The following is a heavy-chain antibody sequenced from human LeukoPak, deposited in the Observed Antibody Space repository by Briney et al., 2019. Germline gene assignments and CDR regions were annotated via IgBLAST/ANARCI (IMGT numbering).Heavy chain of an antibody. D-gene: IGHD1-26*01. CDR2: IYYSGST. Sequence: SETLSLTCTVSGGSISSHYWSWIWQPPGKGLEWIGYIYYSGSTNYNPSLKSRVTTSVDTSKNQFSLKLSSVTAADTAVYYCARVSYSGSYSYWGQGTLVTVSS. V-gene: IGHV4-59*11. CDR1: GGSISSHY. CDR3: ARVSYSGSYSY. J-gene: IGHJ4*02.